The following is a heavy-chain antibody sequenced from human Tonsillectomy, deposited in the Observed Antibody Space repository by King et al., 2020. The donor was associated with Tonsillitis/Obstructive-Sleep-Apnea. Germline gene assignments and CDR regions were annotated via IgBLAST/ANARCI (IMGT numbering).Heavy chain of an antibody. CDR1: GGSFSGYY. CDR3: ARFAGGTGDYYMDV. Sequence: VQLPQWGAGLLKPSETLSLTCAVYGGSFSGYYWSWIRQPPGKGLEWMGEINHSGSTNYNPSLKSRVTISVDTSKNQFSLKLSSVTAAGTAVYYCARFAGGTGDYYMDVWGKGTTVTVSS. V-gene: IGHV4-34*01. CDR2: INHSGST. D-gene: IGHD2-8*02. J-gene: IGHJ6*03.